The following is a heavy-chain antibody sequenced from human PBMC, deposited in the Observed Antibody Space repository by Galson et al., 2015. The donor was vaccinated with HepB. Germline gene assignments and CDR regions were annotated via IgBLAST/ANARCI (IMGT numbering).Heavy chain of an antibody. D-gene: IGHD1-26*01. CDR3: ARRGTTCFDS. Sequence: SLRLSCAASGFSFSVYGMNWIRQAPGKGLEWVSYISSGGGGTTHYADSVKGRFTVARDDAKNSLYLQMNSLRAEDTAVYYCARRGTTCFDSWGQGTLVTVSS. CDR2: ISSGGGGTT. CDR1: GFSFSVYG. V-gene: IGHV3-48*03. J-gene: IGHJ4*02.